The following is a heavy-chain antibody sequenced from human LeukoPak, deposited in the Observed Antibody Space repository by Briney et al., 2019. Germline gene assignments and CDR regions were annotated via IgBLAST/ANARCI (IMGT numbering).Heavy chain of an antibody. D-gene: IGHD1/OR15-1a*01. Sequence: PSETLSLTCTVSGGSISIYYWSWIRQPPGKGLEWIEYIYYSGSTNYNPSLKSRVTISVDTSKNQFSLKLTSVTAADTAVYYCARHEHGGFDYWGQGTLVTVSS. CDR2: IYYSGST. J-gene: IGHJ4*02. V-gene: IGHV4-59*08. CDR3: ARHEHGGFDY. CDR1: GGSISIYY.